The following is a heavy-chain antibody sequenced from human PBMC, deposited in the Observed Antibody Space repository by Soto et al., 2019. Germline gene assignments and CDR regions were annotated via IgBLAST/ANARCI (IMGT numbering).Heavy chain of an antibody. Sequence: ASVKVSCKASGYKFTNHDINWVRQASGQGLEWMGWMNPDSGKTFYVEKFQGRVTMTRDTSTNTAYLELTILKSDDTAVFYCAIYTTPFSYFDYWGQGSLVTVSS. J-gene: IGHJ4*02. CDR3: AIYTTPFSYFDY. V-gene: IGHV1-8*01. D-gene: IGHD4-4*01. CDR2: MNPDSGKT. CDR1: GYKFTNHD.